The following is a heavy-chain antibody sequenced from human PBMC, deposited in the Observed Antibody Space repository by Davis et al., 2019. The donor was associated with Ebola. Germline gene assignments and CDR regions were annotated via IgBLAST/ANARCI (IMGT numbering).Heavy chain of an antibody. CDR3: ARRLLRFLEWLPRDWFDP. D-gene: IGHD3-3*01. Sequence: MPSETLSLTCTVSGGSISSGDYYWSWIRQPPGKGLEWIGEINHSGSTNYNPSLKSRVTISVDTSKNQFSLKLSSVTAADTAVYYCARRLLRFLEWLPRDWFDPWGQGTLVTVSS. CDR1: GGSISSGDYY. V-gene: IGHV4-61*08. CDR2: INHSGST. J-gene: IGHJ5*02.